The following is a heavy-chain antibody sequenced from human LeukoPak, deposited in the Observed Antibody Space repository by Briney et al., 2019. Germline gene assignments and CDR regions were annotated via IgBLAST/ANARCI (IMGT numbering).Heavy chain of an antibody. V-gene: IGHV3-23*01. CDR2: ITGSGDST. D-gene: IGHD2/OR15-2a*01. CDR1: GFRFSSYA. CDR3: AKDSAKKYDDY. J-gene: IGHJ4*02. Sequence: GGSLRLSCAASGFRFSSYAMSWVRQAPGKGLEWVSTITGSGDSTYYADSVKGRFTISRDNSKNTLYLQMNSLRAEDTAVYYCAKDSAKKYDDYWGQGTLVTVSS.